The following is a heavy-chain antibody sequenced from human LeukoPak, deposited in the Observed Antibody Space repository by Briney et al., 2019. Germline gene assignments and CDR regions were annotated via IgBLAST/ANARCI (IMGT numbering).Heavy chain of an antibody. CDR1: GGSFSGDY. CDR3: AREGSGYSYGHIDY. V-gene: IGHV4-34*01. CDR2: INHSGST. Sequence: SETLSLTCAVYGGSFSGDYWSWIRQPPGKGLEWIGEINHSGSTNYNPSLKSRVTISVDTSKNQFSLKLSSVTAADTAVYYCAREGSGYSYGHIDYWGQGTLVTVSS. J-gene: IGHJ4*02. D-gene: IGHD5-18*01.